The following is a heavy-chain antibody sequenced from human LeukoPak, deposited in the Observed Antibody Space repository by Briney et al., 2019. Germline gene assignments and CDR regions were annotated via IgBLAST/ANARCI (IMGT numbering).Heavy chain of an antibody. J-gene: IGHJ4*02. CDR1: GFTFSTYW. D-gene: IGHD2-21*02. V-gene: IGHV3-7*01. CDR3: ATDRDNSDWQKRFDS. CDR2: INQDASEI. Sequence: GGTLRLSCAASGFTFSTYWMNWYRQAPGKGLEWVGNINQDASEINYVDSVRGRFTISRDNAKNSLHLQMNSLRAEDTAVYYCATDRDNSDWQKRFDSWGQGTLVTVSS.